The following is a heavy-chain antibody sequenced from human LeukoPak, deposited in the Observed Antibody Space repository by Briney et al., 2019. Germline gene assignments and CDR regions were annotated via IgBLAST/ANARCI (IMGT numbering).Heavy chain of an antibody. CDR1: GFTFSDFI. J-gene: IGHJ4*02. D-gene: IGHD6-19*01. Sequence: PGGSLRLSCAASGFTFSDFIMHWVRQAPGKGLEWVSVIYSSGSTYYADSVKGRFTISRDNSKNTLYLQMNSLRAEDTAVYYCARDSSTGWYHGHWGQGTLVTVSS. V-gene: IGHV3-66*01. CDR2: IYSSGST. CDR3: ARDSSTGWYHGH.